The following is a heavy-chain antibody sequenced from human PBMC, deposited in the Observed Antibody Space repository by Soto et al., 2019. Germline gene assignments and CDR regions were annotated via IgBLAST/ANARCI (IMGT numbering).Heavy chain of an antibody. V-gene: IGHV4-4*07. D-gene: IGHD1-26*01. CDR3: ATIVGANDY. CDR1: GGSIYTYS. CDR2: SHSSGSA. J-gene: IGHJ4*02. Sequence: SETLSHTCTVSGGSIYTYSWTCLRQPAGKGLEWIVHSHSSGSANYNPSLKSRVSMSVDTSKNQFSLKLNSVTAADTAVYYCATIVGANDYWGQGALVTVS.